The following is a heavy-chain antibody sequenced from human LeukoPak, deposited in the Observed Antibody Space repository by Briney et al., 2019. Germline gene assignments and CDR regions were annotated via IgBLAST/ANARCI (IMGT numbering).Heavy chain of an antibody. CDR2: IYHSGST. V-gene: IGHV4-38-2*02. D-gene: IGHD1-26*01. CDR1: GYSISSGYY. J-gene: IGHJ4*02. CDR3: ARGGYSGSSGEDY. Sequence: SETLSLTCTVSGYSISSGYYWGWIRQPPGKGLEWIGSIYHSGSTFDNPSLKSRVTISVDTSKNQFSLKLSSVTAADTAVYYCARGGYSGSSGEDYWGQGTLVTVSS.